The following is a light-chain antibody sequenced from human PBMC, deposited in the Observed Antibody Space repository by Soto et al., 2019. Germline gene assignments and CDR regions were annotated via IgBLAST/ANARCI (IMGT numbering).Light chain of an antibody. CDR2: EVS. Sequence: QSALTQPASVSGSPGQSITISCTGTSSDVGSYNHVSWYQQHPGKAPKLIIYEVSKRPSGVSNRFSGSKSGNTASLTISGLQAEDEADYYCCSYAGSSTFIVFGGGTKLTVL. V-gene: IGLV2-23*02. CDR1: SSDVGSYNH. J-gene: IGLJ2*01. CDR3: CSYAGSSTFIV.